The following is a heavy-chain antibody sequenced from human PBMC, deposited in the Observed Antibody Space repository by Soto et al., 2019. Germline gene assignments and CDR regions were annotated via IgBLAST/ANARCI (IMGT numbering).Heavy chain of an antibody. CDR1: GGSISSYY. CDR3: ARHYTIFGVVTEYYFDY. J-gene: IGHJ4*02. Sequence: PSETLSLTCTVSGGSISSYYWSWIRQPPGKGLEWIGYIYYSGSTNYNPSLKSRVTISVDTSKNQFSLKLSSVTAADTAVYYCARHYTIFGVVTEYYFDYWGQGTLVTVSS. V-gene: IGHV4-59*08. CDR2: IYYSGST. D-gene: IGHD3-3*01.